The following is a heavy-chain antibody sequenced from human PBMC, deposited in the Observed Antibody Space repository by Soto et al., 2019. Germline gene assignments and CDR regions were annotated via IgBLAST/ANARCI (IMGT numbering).Heavy chain of an antibody. V-gene: IGHV4-31*03. CDR3: ATSVSGHYAH. CDR2: IYYSGST. Sequence: PSETLSLTCTVSGGSISSGGYYWSWIRQHPGKGLEWIGYIYYSGSTYYNPSLKSRVTISVDTSKNQFSLKLSSVTAADTAVYYCATSVSGHYAHWGQGTLVTVSS. J-gene: IGHJ4*02. CDR1: GGSISSGGYY. D-gene: IGHD5-12*01.